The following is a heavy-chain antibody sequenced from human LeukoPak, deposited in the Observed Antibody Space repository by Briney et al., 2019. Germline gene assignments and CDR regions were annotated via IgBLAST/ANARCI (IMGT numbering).Heavy chain of an antibody. CDR3: ARSGAFNYGMDV. CDR1: GFTFSSYA. D-gene: IGHD1-26*01. CDR2: ISYDGSNK. J-gene: IGHJ6*02. Sequence: TGGSLRLSCAASGFTFSSYAMHWVRQAPGKGLEWVAVISYDGSNKYYADSVKGRFTISRDNSKNTLYLQMNSLRAEDTAVYYCARSGAFNYGMDVWGQGTTVTVSS. V-gene: IGHV3-30*14.